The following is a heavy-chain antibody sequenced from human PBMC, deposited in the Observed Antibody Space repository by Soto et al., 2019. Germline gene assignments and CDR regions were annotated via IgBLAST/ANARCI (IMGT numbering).Heavy chain of an antibody. D-gene: IGHD3-3*01. CDR2: VSTIGST. Sequence: QVQLQESGPGLVKPSETLSLTCIVSGYSITTYDWTWIRQPPGKGLEWIGYVSTIGSTDFNPSLXXXXXXXXXXXXXXXXXXXXSXXAADTXVYFCARHGGTFDPWGQGTLVTVSS. CDR1: GYSITTYD. J-gene: IGHJ5*02. V-gene: IGHV4-4*08. CDR3: ARHGGTFDP.